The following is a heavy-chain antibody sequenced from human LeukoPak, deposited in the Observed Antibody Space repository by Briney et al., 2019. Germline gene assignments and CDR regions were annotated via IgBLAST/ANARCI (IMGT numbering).Heavy chain of an antibody. CDR1: GFTFSSYG. J-gene: IGHJ4*02. D-gene: IGHD1-1*01. Sequence: GGSLRLSCAASGFTFSSYGMHWVRQAPGKGLEWVAVISYDGSNKFYADSVKGRITISRDNSKNTLYLQINSLRAEDTAVYYCANQDNWNDGFDYWGQGTLVTVSS. V-gene: IGHV3-30*18. CDR3: ANQDNWNDGFDY. CDR2: ISYDGSNK.